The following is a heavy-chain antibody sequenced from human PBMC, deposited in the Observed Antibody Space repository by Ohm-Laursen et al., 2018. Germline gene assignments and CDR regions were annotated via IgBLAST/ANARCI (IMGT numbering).Heavy chain of an antibody. CDR3: ARAQAGWGNTRMYYFDS. CDR1: GFTFSIYA. D-gene: IGHD6-19*01. V-gene: IGHV3-64*01. J-gene: IGHJ4*02. Sequence: SLRLSCAASGFTFSIYAMHWVRQAPGKGLEYVSAIGNDGSSTYYANSVKGRFTISRDNSKNTLYLQMGSLRTEDTAVYYCARAQAGWGNTRMYYFDSWGQGTLVTVSS. CDR2: IGNDGSST.